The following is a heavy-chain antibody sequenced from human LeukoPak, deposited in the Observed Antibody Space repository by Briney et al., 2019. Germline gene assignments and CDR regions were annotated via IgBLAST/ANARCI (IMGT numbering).Heavy chain of an antibody. J-gene: IGHJ2*01. V-gene: IGHV3-66*02. D-gene: IGHD3-22*01. Sequence: PGGSLRLSCAASGFTVSSNYMSWVRQAPRKGLECVSVIYTGGNIYYADSVRGRFTISRDNSKNTLYLQMTSLRTEDTAVYYCARVVWSRITMIGRHIDLWGRGTLVTVS. CDR3: ARVVWSRITMIGRHIDL. CDR2: IYTGGNI. CDR1: GFTVSSNY.